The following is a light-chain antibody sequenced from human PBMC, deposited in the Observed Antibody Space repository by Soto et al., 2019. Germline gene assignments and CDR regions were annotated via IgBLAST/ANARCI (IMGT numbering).Light chain of an antibody. V-gene: IGKV1-12*01. CDR1: RNIKTS. CDR3: QQINSFPPT. CDR2: DAS. Sequence: DIQMTQSPSSVSASVGDRVTITCRASRNIKTSLAWYQQRPGKGPELLIYDASTLQSGVPSRISGSGSGTEFTLTIGRLQPEDFATFYCQQINSFPPTFGGGTKVTI. J-gene: IGKJ4*01.